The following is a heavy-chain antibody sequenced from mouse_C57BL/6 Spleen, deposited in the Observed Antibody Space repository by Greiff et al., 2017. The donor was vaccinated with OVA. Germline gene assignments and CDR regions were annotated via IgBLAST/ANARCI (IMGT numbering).Heavy chain of an antibody. CDR2: IYPGDGDT. CDR1: GYAFSSYW. D-gene: IGHD2-14*01. CDR3: AREVPSYWYFDV. J-gene: IGHJ1*03. Sequence: VQLQQSGAELVKPGASVKISCKASGYAFSSYWMNWVKQRPGKGLEWIGQIYPGDGDTKYNGKFKGKATLTADKSSSTAYMQLSSLTSEDSAVYFCAREVPSYWYFDVWGTGTTVTVSS. V-gene: IGHV1-80*01.